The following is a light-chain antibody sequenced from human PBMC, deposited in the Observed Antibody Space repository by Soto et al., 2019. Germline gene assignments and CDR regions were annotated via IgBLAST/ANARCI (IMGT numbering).Light chain of an antibody. Sequence: QSAQTQPPSASGSPGQSVTISCTGTSSHVGAYKYVSWYQQYPGKAPKLMIYEVTKRPSGVPDRFSGSKSGNTASLTVSGLQAEDEADYYCTSYVGNDIWVFGGGTKVTVL. CDR1: SSHVGAYKY. J-gene: IGLJ3*02. V-gene: IGLV2-8*01. CDR3: TSYVGNDIWV. CDR2: EVT.